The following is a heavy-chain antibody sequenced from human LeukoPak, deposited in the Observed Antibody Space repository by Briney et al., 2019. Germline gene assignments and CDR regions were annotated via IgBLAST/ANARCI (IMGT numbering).Heavy chain of an antibody. CDR1: GGSFSGYY. CDR3: AGYSGSPRYFDY. V-gene: IGHV4-34*12. Sequence: SETLSLTCAVYGGSFSGYYWSWIRQTPGKGLEWIGEIIHSGSTNYSPTLKSRVTISLDTAKSQFSLRLTSVTAADTAVYYCAGYSGSPRYFDYWGQGTLVTVSS. D-gene: IGHD6-6*01. CDR2: IIHSGST. J-gene: IGHJ4*02.